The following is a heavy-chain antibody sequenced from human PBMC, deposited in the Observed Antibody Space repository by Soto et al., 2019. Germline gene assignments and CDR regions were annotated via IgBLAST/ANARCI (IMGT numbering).Heavy chain of an antibody. CDR1: GGSVSSSSYY. D-gene: IGHD3-10*01. J-gene: IGHJ4*02. CDR3: ARQPMVRGSIGYLDS. CDR2: IYYTGNT. Sequence: SETLSLTCTVSGGSVSSSSYYWGWIRQPPGKGLDWIGSIYYTGNTYYNPSLKSRVSISVDTSKNQFSLKLSSVTAADTAVYYCARQPMVRGSIGYLDSWGQGTLVTVSS. V-gene: IGHV4-39*01.